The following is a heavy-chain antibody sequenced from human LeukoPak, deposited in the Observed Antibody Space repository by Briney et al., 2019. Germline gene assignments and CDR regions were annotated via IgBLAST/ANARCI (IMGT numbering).Heavy chain of an antibody. CDR3: ARVSYYDNYFDC. V-gene: IGHV1-69*04. CDR2: IIPILGIA. D-gene: IGHD3-22*01. Sequence: GASVKVSCKASGGTFSSYAISWVRQAPGQGLEWMGRIIPILGIANYAQKFQGRVTITADKSTSTAYMELSSLRSEDTAVYYCARVSYYDNYFDCWGQGTLVTVSS. CDR1: GGTFSSYA. J-gene: IGHJ4*02.